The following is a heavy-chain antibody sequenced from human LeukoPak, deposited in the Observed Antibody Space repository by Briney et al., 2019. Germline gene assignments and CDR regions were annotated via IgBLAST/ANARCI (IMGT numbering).Heavy chain of an antibody. CDR1: GYTFTSYG. V-gene: IGHV1-18*01. CDR3: ARGRNWNPEDAFDI. J-gene: IGHJ3*02. Sequence: EASVKVSCKASGYTFTSYGISWVRQAPGQGLEWMGWISAYNGNTNYAQKLQGRVTTTTDTSTSTAYMELRSLRSDDTAVYYCARGRNWNPEDAFDIWGQGTMVTVSS. D-gene: IGHD1-20*01. CDR2: ISAYNGNT.